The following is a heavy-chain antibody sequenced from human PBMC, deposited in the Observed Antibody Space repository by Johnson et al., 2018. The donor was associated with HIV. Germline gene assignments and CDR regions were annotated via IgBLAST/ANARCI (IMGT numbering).Heavy chain of an antibody. CDR3: ASTSSGWFYAFDI. CDR2: IYSGGST. J-gene: IGHJ3*02. D-gene: IGHD6-19*01. V-gene: IGHV3-66*02. Sequence: MLLVESGGGLVQPGGSLRLSCAASGFTVSSNYMSWVRQAPGKGLEWVSVIYSGGSTYYADSVKGRFTISRDNSKNTLYLQMNSLRAEDTAVYYCASTSSGWFYAFDIWGQGTMVTVSS. CDR1: GFTVSSNY.